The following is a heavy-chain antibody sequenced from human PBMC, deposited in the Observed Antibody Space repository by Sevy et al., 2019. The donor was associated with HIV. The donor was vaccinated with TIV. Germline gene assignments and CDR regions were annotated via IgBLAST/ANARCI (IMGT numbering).Heavy chain of an antibody. J-gene: IGHJ3*02. CDR3: ARPAMVRGEGAFDI. D-gene: IGHD3-10*01. CDR2: IYYSGST. CDR1: GGSISSSSYH. V-gene: IGHV4-39*01. Sequence: SETLSLTCTVSGGSISSSSYHWGWIRQPPGKGLEWIGSIYYSGSTYYNPSLKSRVTISVDTSKNQFSLKLSSVTAADTAVYYCARPAMVRGEGAFDIWGQGTMVTVSS.